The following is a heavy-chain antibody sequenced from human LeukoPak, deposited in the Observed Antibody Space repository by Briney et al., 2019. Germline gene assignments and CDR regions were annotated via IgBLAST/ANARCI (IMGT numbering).Heavy chain of an antibody. D-gene: IGHD3-3*01. V-gene: IGHV4-30-4*01. J-gene: IGHJ4*02. CDR1: GGSISSGDYY. CDR2: IYYSGST. CDR3: VFMSAPGPTYYDFWSGYSFDY. Sequence: SETLSLTCTVSGGSISSGDYYWSWIRQPPGKGLEWIGYIYYSGSTYYNPSLKSRVTISVDTSKNQFSLKLSSVTAADTAVYYCVFMSAPGPTYYDFWSGYSFDYWGQGTLVTVSS.